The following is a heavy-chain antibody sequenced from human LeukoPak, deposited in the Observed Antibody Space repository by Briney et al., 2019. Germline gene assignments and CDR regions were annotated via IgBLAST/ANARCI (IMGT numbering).Heavy chain of an antibody. D-gene: IGHD3-9*01. CDR2: ISSSGSTM. CDR3: ARDSRPYYDILTELWYFDY. J-gene: IGHJ4*02. Sequence: GGSLRLSCAASGFTFSSSWMSWVRQAPGKGLEWVSYISSSGSTMYYADSVKGRFTISRDNAKNSLYLQMNSLRAEDTAVYYCARDSRPYYDILTELWYFDYWGQGTLVTVSS. V-gene: IGHV3-48*04. CDR1: GFTFSSSW.